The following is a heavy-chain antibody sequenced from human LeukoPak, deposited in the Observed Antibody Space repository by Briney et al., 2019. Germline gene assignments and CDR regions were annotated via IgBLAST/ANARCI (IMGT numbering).Heavy chain of an antibody. D-gene: IGHD2-2*01. Sequence: SETLSLTCAVSGYSISSGYYWGWIRQPPGKGLEWIGSIYHSGSTYYNPSLKSRVTISVDTPKNQFSLKLSSVTAADTAVYYCARLMARLVVPADDDYWGQGTLVTVSS. CDR2: IYHSGST. J-gene: IGHJ4*02. CDR3: ARLMARLVVPADDDY. CDR1: GYSISSGYY. V-gene: IGHV4-38-2*01.